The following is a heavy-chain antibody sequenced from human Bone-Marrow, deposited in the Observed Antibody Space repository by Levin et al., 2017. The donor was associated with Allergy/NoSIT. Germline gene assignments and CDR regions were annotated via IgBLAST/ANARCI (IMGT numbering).Heavy chain of an antibody. J-gene: IGHJ6*02. CDR1: GYSISSGYY. V-gene: IGHV4-38-2*02. D-gene: IGHD3-3*01. CDR2: IYHSGST. CDR3: ARDLVQYYDFSDGMDV. Sequence: SQTLSLTCAVSGYSISSGYYWGWIRQPPGKGLEWIGSIYHSGSTYYNPSLKSRVTISVDTSKNQFSLKLSSVTAADTAVYYCARDLVQYYDFSDGMDVWGQGTTVTVSS.